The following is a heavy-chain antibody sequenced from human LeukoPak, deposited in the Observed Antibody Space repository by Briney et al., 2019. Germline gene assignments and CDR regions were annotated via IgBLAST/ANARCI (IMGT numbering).Heavy chain of an antibody. CDR3: ARHHYYGSGSPNWFDP. D-gene: IGHD3-10*01. CDR2: IFYSGST. V-gene: IGHV4-39*01. Sequence: SETLSLTCTVSGGSISCTSCYWGWIRQPPGKGPEWIGSIFYSGSTYYNPSLNSRVTMSVDASKNQFSLKVNSVTAADTAVYYCARHHYYGSGSPNWFDPWGQGTLVTVSS. J-gene: IGHJ5*02. CDR1: GGSISCTSCY.